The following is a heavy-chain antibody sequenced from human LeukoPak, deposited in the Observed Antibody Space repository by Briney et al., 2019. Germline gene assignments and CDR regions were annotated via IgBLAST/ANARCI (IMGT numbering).Heavy chain of an antibody. D-gene: IGHD6-13*01. J-gene: IGHJ4*02. CDR1: GFTFSSYS. V-gene: IGHV3-21*04. CDR3: AKDILRIAEPGTRGFDY. CDR2: ISSSSSYI. Sequence: GGSLRLSCAASGFTFSSYSMNWVRQAPGKGLEWVSSISSSSSYIYYADSVKGRFTISRDNSKSSLYLQMNSLRPEDTALYYCAKDILRIAEPGTRGFDYWGQGTLVTVSS.